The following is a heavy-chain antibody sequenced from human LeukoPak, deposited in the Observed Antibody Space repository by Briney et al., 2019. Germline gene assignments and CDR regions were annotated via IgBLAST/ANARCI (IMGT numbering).Heavy chain of an antibody. CDR3: ARDGLRDPMDV. V-gene: IGHV3-7*01. D-gene: IGHD5-24*01. Sequence: VGSLRLSCAASGFTFSSYWMSWVRQAPGKGLEWVANIKQDGGEKYYVDSVKGRFTISRDNAKNSLYLQMNSLRAEDTAVYYCARDGLRDPMDVWGQGTTVTVSS. J-gene: IGHJ6*02. CDR2: IKQDGGEK. CDR1: GFTFSSYW.